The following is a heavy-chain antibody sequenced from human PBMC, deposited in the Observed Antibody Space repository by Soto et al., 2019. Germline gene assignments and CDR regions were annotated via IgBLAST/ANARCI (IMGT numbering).Heavy chain of an antibody. CDR2: IRAYNGNT. CDR1: GYTLTSYG. J-gene: IGHJ6*02. CDR3: ARDLATMDV. Sequence: QVQLVQSGAEVKKPGASVKVSCKASGYTLTSYGISWVRQAPGQGLEWMGWIRAYNGNTNYAQKLQGRVTMTTDTSTSTDDMELRCLRSDDTAVYYCARDLATMDVWGQGTTVTVSS. V-gene: IGHV1-18*01.